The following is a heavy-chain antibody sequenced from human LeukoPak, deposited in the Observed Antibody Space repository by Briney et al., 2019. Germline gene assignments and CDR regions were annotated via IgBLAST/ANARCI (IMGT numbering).Heavy chain of an antibody. D-gene: IGHD1-26*01. V-gene: IGHV1-2*06. CDR2: INPNSGGT. CDR3: ARDLGPYYYYYMDV. J-gene: IGHJ6*03. CDR1: GYTFTGYY. Sequence: ASVRVSCKASGYTFTGYYIHWVRQAPGQGLEWMGRINPNSGGTNYAQKFQGRVTMTRDTSISTAYMELSRLRSDDTAVYYCARDLGPYYYYYMDVWGKGNTVTVSS.